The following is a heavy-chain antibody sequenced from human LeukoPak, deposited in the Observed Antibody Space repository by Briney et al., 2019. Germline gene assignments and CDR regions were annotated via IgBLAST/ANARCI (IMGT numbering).Heavy chain of an antibody. V-gene: IGHV3-74*01. J-gene: IGHJ4*02. CDR3: ARDVGPYGGSPGAD. CDR2: IKTDGSEA. Sequence: GGSLRLSCEGSGLNFSDHWMHWVRQAPGKGLVWVSRIKTDGSEASYGDAVRGRFVISRYNSRNMFFLLMNYVRDDDTGMYFCARDVGPYGGSPGADWGQGTQVIVSS. CDR1: GLNFSDHW. D-gene: IGHD1-26*01.